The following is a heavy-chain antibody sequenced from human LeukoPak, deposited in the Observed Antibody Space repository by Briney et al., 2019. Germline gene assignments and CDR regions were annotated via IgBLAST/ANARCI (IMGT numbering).Heavy chain of an antibody. CDR1: GFTFTSYA. Sequence: PGGSLRLSCAASGFTFTSYAMSWVRQAPGKGLEWVSSISGSGGGTFYADSVKGRFTIFRDNAKNLLYLQMNSLRVEDTAVYYCAREGFYYFDFWGQGTLVTVSS. J-gene: IGHJ4*02. V-gene: IGHV3-23*01. CDR3: AREGFYYFDF. CDR2: ISGSGGGT.